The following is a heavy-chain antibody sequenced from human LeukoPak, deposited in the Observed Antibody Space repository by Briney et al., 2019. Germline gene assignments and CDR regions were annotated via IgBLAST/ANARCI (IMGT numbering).Heavy chain of an antibody. J-gene: IGHJ3*02. D-gene: IGHD3-10*01. CDR1: GGTFSSYA. V-gene: IGHV1-69*06. CDR3: ARAGSGWFGESDDAFDI. CDR2: IIPIFGTA. Sequence: GASVKVSCKASGGTFSSYAISWVRQAPGQGLEWMVGIIPIFGTANYAQKFQGRVTITADKSTSTAYMELSSLRSEDTAVYYCARAGSGWFGESDDAFDIWGQGTMVTVSS.